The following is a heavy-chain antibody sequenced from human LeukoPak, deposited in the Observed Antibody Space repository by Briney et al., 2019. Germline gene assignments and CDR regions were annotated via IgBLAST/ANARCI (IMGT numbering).Heavy chain of an antibody. J-gene: IGHJ4*02. Sequence: SETLSLTCTVSGGSISSSSYYWGWIRQPPGKGLEWIGSIYYSGSTYYNPSLKSRVTISVDTSKNQFSRKLSSVTAADTAVYYCARFSATVTLWGQGTLVTVSS. CDR3: ARFSATVTL. D-gene: IGHD4-17*01. CDR1: GGSISSSSYY. V-gene: IGHV4-39*01. CDR2: IYYSGST.